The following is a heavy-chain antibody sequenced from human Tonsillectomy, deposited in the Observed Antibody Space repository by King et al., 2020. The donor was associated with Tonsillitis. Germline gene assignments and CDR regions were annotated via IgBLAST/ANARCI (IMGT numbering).Heavy chain of an antibody. CDR2: IRTKAYGGTT. Sequence: VQLVESGGGLVQPGRSRRLSCSASGFTFGDYAMNWFRQAPGKGLEWVGFIRTKAYGGTTEYAASVKGRFTISRDDSKSIAYLQMNSLKIEDTAVYYCARDRRQLWSVVDHWGQGTLVTVSS. CDR1: GFTFGDYA. CDR3: ARDRRQLWSVVDH. J-gene: IGHJ4*02. V-gene: IGHV3-49*03. D-gene: IGHD5-18*01.